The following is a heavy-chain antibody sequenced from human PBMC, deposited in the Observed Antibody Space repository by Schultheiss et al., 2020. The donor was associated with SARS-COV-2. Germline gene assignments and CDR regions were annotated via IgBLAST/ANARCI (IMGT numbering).Heavy chain of an antibody. J-gene: IGHJ4*02. Sequence: GESLKISCAASGSTFSSYAMSWVRQAPGKGLEWVSAISGSGGSTYYADSVKGRFTISRDNSKNTMYLQMNSLRAEDTAVYYCTRDAGSSWYPFDYWGQGTLVTVSS. CDR3: TRDAGSSWYPFDY. CDR2: ISGSGGST. CDR1: GSTFSSYA. V-gene: IGHV3-23*01. D-gene: IGHD6-13*01.